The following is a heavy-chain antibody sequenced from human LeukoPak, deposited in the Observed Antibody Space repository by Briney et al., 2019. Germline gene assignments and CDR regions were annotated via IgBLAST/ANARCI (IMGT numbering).Heavy chain of an antibody. CDR3: ARGSRFDP. V-gene: IGHV4-34*01. CDR2: INHSRST. J-gene: IGHJ5*02. CDR1: GGSFSGYY. Sequence: SETLSLTCAAYGGSFSGYYWSWIRQPPGKGLEWIGEINHSRSTNYNPSLKSRVTISVDTSKNQFSLKLSSVTAADTAVYYCARGSRFDPWGQGTLVTVSS.